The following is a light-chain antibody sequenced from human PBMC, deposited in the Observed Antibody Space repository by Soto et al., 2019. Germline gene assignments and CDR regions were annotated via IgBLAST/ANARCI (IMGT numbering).Light chain of an antibody. J-gene: IGLJ1*01. Sequence: QSALTQPRSVSGSPGQSVTISCTGTSSDVGGYNYVSWYQQHPGKAPKLMIYDVSKRPSGVPDRFSGSKSGNTASLALSGLQAEDEADYYCCSYAGSYTFVFGTETKVTVL. CDR1: SSDVGGYNY. V-gene: IGLV2-11*01. CDR3: CSYAGSYTFV. CDR2: DVS.